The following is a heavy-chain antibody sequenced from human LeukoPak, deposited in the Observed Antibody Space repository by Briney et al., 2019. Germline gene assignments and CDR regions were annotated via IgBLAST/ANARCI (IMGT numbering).Heavy chain of an antibody. CDR2: ISGSGGST. V-gene: IGHV3-23*01. D-gene: IGHD5/OR15-5a*01. CDR3: AKDQGLPGYYYYMGV. CDR1: GFTFSNYV. Sequence: GGSLRLSCAASGFTFSNYVMSWVRQAPGKGLEWVSAISGSGGSTYCADSVKGRFTISRDNSKNTLYLQMNSLRAEDTAVYYCAKDQGLPGYYYYMGVWGKGTTVTVSS. J-gene: IGHJ6*03.